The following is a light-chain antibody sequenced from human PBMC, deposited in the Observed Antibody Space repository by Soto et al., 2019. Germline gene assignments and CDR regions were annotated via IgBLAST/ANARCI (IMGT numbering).Light chain of an antibody. Sequence: DIQMTQSPSTLSASVGDRVTITCRASQSISNWLAWYQQKPGKAPVLLIYDASTLESGVPSRFSGSRSGTEFTLTISRLEPEDFAVYYCQQYGSSGTFGQGTKVDIK. J-gene: IGKJ1*01. V-gene: IGKV1-5*01. CDR1: QSISNW. CDR3: QQYGSSGT. CDR2: DAS.